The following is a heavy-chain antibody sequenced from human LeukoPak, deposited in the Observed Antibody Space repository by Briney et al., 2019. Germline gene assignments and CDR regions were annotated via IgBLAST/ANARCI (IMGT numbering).Heavy chain of an antibody. J-gene: IGHJ4*02. CDR2: IYYIGST. V-gene: IGHV4-59*01. CDR1: GGSISSYY. CDR3: ASVRRDGYPFDY. D-gene: IGHD5-24*01. Sequence: SETLSLTCTVSGGSISSYYWSWIRQPPGKGLEWIGYIYYIGSTNYNPSLKSRVTISVDTSKNQFSLKLSSVTAADTAVYYCASVRRDGYPFDYWGQGTLVTVSS.